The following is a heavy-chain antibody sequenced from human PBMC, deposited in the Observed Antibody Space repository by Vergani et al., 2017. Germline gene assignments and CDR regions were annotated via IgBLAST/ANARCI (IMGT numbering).Heavy chain of an antibody. CDR3: AREPGDYDYVWGSYREPYLDY. Sequence: QVQLVQSGAEVKKPGSSVKVSCKASGGILSSYNTSWVRQAPGQGLEWMGRIIPILGIANYAQKFQGRVTITADKSTSTGYMELSRLRSEDTAVYYCAREPGDYDYVWGSYREPYLDYWGQGTLVTVSS. J-gene: IGHJ4*02. CDR2: IIPILGIA. CDR1: GGILSSYN. V-gene: IGHV1-69*08. D-gene: IGHD3-16*02.